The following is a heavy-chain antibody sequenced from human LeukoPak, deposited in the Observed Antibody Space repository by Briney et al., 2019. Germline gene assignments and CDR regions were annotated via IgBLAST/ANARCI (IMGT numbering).Heavy chain of an antibody. D-gene: IGHD5-24*01. CDR1: GFTFSSYA. CDR2: ISGSGGST. Sequence: GGSLRLSCAASGFTFSSYAMSWVRQAPGKGLEWVSAISGSGGSTYYADSVKGRFTISRDNSKNTLYLQMNSLRAEDTAVYYCAKGDVEMATITDWYFDLWGRGTLVTVSS. V-gene: IGHV3-23*01. J-gene: IGHJ2*01. CDR3: AKGDVEMATITDWYFDL.